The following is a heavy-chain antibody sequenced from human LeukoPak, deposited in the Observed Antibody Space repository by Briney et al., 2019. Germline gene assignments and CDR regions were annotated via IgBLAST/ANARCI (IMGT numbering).Heavy chain of an antibody. CDR3: TRDPRHLDS. CDR2: ISYDGSNK. Sequence: GRSLRLSCAASGFTFSSYAMHWVRQAPGKGLEWVAVISYDGSNKYYADSVKGRFTISRDNSKNTLYLQMNSLRAEDTAVYYCTRDPRHLDSWGQGTLVTVSS. D-gene: IGHD6-6*01. J-gene: IGHJ4*02. CDR1: GFTFSSYA. V-gene: IGHV3-30*04.